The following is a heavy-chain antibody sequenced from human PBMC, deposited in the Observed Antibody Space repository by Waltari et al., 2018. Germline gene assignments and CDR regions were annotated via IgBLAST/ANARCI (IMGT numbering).Heavy chain of an antibody. D-gene: IGHD7-27*01. V-gene: IGHV3-21*01. J-gene: IGHJ4*02. CDR2: ISTTSTYT. CDR1: GFTFRNYN. Sequence: EEQLVESGGGVVKPGGSLRLSCAGSGFTFRNYNMNWVRQAPGKGLEWVSSISTTSTYTHYADSVKGRFTISRDNAKNSLFLQMNSLTTEDTAVYYCATGGWGFYFDYWGQGTLLTVSS. CDR3: ATGGWGFYFDY.